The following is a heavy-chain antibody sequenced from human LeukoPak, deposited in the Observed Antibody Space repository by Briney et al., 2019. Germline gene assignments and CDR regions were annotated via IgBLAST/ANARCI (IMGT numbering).Heavy chain of an antibody. CDR2: ISGSGGST. V-gene: IGHV3-23*01. CDR1: GFTFSSYA. D-gene: IGHD3-22*01. Sequence: PGGSLRLSCAASGFTFSSYAMSWVRQAPGKGLEWVSDISGSGGSTYYADSVKGRFTISRDNSKNTLYLQMNSLRAEDTAVYYCAKDGYYYDSSGENFDYWGQGTLVTVSS. J-gene: IGHJ4*02. CDR3: AKDGYYYDSSGENFDY.